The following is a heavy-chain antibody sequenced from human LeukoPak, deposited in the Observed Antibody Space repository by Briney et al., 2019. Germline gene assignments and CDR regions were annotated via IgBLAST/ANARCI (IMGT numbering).Heavy chain of an antibody. CDR3: ARGHSNYGDYFDY. V-gene: IGHV3-21*01. CDR2: ISSSSIYI. J-gene: IGHJ4*02. Sequence: GGSLRLSCVASGFTFSSYNMNWVRQAPGKGLEWVSSISSSSIYIYYADSVKGRFTISGDNAKSSLSLQMNSLRAEDTAVYYCARGHSNYGDYFDYWGQGTLVTVSS. D-gene: IGHD4-11*01. CDR1: GFTFSSYN.